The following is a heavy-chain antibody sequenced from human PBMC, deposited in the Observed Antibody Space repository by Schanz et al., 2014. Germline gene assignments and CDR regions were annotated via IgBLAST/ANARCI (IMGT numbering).Heavy chain of an antibody. V-gene: IGHV3-23*04. CDR3: AKGRFRELSAIDI. D-gene: IGHD3-10*01. J-gene: IGHJ3*02. CDR2: IGTSGGT. Sequence: EVQLVESGGGLVQPGGSLRLSCAASGFTFSSYSMNWVRQAPGKGLEWVSTIGTSGGTNYAESMKGRFTISRDNSKNTLYLQMNSLRAEDTAVYYCAKGRFRELSAIDIWGQGTMVTVSS. CDR1: GFTFSSYS.